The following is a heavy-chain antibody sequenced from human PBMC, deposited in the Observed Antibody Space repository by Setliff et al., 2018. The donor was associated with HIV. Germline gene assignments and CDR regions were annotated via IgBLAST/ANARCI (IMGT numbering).Heavy chain of an antibody. Sequence: PGGSLRLSCEASGFTFSSYGMHWVRQAPGKGLEWVAVIWYDGSNKFYADSMKGRFTISRDNSKNTLYLQMNSLRAEDTAVYYCARERWLRSHYYYYMDVWGKGTTVTV. CDR1: GFTFSSYG. CDR2: IWYDGSNK. V-gene: IGHV3-33*01. D-gene: IGHD5-12*01. J-gene: IGHJ6*03. CDR3: ARERWLRSHYYYYMDV.